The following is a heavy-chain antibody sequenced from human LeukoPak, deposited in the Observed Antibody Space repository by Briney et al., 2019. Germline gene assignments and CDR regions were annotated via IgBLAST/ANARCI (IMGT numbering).Heavy chain of an antibody. D-gene: IGHD3-10*01. CDR1: GFTFSDYY. V-gene: IGHV3-11*05. J-gene: IGHJ4*02. Sequence: GGSLRPSCAASGFTFSDYYMSWIRQAPGKGLEWVSYISSSSSYTNYADSVKGRFTISRDNAKNSLYLQMNSLRAEDTAVYYCARVLMVRGVIFDYWGQGTLVTVSS. CDR3: ARVLMVRGVIFDY. CDR2: ISSSSSYT.